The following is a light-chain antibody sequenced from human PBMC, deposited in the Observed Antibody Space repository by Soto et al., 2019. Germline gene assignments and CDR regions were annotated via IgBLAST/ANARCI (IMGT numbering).Light chain of an antibody. CDR3: QQYHSSLWT. CDR1: QTVSSNF. Sequence: VLRQSTGSLCLSPGDRASRSCRASQTVSSNFLAWYQQKPGQAPRLLISGTSSMATGVPDRFSGSGSGTAFTLTISSLEPEDFAVYYCQQYHSSLWTFGQGTKVDI. V-gene: IGKV3-20*01. J-gene: IGKJ1*01. CDR2: GTS.